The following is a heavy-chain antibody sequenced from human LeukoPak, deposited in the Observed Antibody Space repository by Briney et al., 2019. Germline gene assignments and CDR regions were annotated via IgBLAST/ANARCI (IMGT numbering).Heavy chain of an antibody. V-gene: IGHV3-9*01. J-gene: IGHJ3*02. Sequence: GRSLRLSCAASGFTFDDYAMHWVRQAPGKGLEWVSSISWNSGSIGYADSVKGRFTISRDNAKNSLYLQMNSLRAEDTALYYCAGSWCSSTGCFPSRERFDIWGQGTMVTVSS. D-gene: IGHD2-2*01. CDR2: ISWNSGSI. CDR1: GFTFDDYA. CDR3: AGSWCSSTGCFPSRERFDI.